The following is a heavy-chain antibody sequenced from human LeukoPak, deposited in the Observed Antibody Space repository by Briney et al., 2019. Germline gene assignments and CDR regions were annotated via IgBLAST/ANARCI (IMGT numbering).Heavy chain of an antibody. V-gene: IGHV3-30*18. Sequence: GGSLRLSCAASGFTFSSYGMHWVRRAPGKGLEWVAVISYDGSKKYYADSVKGRFTISRDNSKNTLYLQMNSLRAEDTAVYYCAKDRGVGSGWYYFHYWGQGTLVTVSS. CDR2: ISYDGSKK. J-gene: IGHJ4*02. D-gene: IGHD6-19*01. CDR1: GFTFSSYG. CDR3: AKDRGVGSGWYYFHY.